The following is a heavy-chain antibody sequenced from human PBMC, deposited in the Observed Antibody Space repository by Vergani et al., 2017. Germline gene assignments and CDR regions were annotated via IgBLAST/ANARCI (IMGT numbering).Heavy chain of an antibody. J-gene: IGHJ4*02. Sequence: EVQLVESGGGLIQPGGSLRLSCAASGFTVSSNYMSWVRQAPGKGLEWVSVIYSGGSTYYADSVKGRFTISRDNSKNTLYLQMNSLRAEDTAVYYCARVPLDIVATINVAVDYWGQGTLVTVSS. CDR3: ARVPLDIVATINVAVDY. V-gene: IGHV3-66*03. CDR1: GFTVSSNY. CDR2: IYSGGST. D-gene: IGHD5-12*01.